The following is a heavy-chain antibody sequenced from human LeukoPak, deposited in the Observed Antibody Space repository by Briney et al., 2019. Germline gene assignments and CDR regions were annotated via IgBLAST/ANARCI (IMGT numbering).Heavy chain of an antibody. Sequence: ASVKVSCKASGYTFTSYGISWVRQAPGQGLEWMGWISAYNGNTNYAQKLQGRVTVTTDTSTSTAYMELRSLRSDDTAVYYCARMIDSAERTHFDYWGQGTLVTVSS. CDR1: GYTFTSYG. CDR3: ARMIDSAERTHFDY. J-gene: IGHJ4*02. V-gene: IGHV1-18*01. D-gene: IGHD3-22*01. CDR2: ISAYNGNT.